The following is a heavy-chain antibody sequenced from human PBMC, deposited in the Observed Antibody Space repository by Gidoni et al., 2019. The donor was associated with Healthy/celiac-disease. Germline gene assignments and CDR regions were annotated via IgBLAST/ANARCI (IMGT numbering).Heavy chain of an antibody. CDR1: GGSFSSYY. D-gene: IGHD6-6*01. J-gene: IGHJ6*02. Sequence: QVQLQESGPGLVKPSDTLSLTCAVSGGSFSSYYWSWIRQPAGKGLEWIGRIYSSGSTNYNPSLKSRVTMSVNTSKNQFSLRLNSVTAADTAVYYCARAMFRAKEARDYGMDVWGQGTTVSVSS. CDR2: IYSSGST. CDR3: ARAMFRAKEARDYGMDV. V-gene: IGHV4-4*07.